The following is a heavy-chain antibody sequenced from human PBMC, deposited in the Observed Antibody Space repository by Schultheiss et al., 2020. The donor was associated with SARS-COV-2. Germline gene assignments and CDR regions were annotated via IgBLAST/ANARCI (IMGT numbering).Heavy chain of an antibody. CDR3: ARDLVTMIIG. CDR1: GFSVNNSY. CDR2: IWYDGSNK. Sequence: GGSLRLSCVVSGFSVNNSYMSWVRQAPEKGLEWVAVIWYDGSNKYYADSVKGRFTISRDNSKNTLYLQMNSLRAEDTAVYYCARDLVTMIIGWGQGTLVTVSS. D-gene: IGHD3-22*01. J-gene: IGHJ4*02. V-gene: IGHV3-33*08.